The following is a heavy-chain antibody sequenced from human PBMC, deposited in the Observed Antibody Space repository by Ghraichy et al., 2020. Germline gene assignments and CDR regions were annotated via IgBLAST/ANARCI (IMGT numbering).Heavy chain of an antibody. V-gene: IGHV1-2*02. CDR2: INPNSGGT. D-gene: IGHD4-17*01. CDR1: GYTFTGYY. CDR3: ARIPDYGDYTRLE. Sequence: ASVKVSCKASGYTFTGYYIHWVRQAPGQGLEWMGWINPNSGGTNYAQKFQGRVTMTRDTSISTAYMELSRLRSDDTAVYYCARIPDYGDYTRLEWGQGTLVTVSS. J-gene: IGHJ4*02.